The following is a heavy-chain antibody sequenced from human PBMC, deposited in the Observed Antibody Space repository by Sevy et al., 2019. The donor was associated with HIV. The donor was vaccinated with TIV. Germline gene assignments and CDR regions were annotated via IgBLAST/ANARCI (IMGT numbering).Heavy chain of an antibody. CDR1: GFTFSSYG. D-gene: IGHD5-18*01. CDR3: ARTNPDTAMVYFDY. V-gene: IGHV3-33*01. J-gene: IGHJ4*02. Sequence: GGSLRLSCAASGFTFSSYGMHWVGQAPGKGLEWVAVIWYDGSNKYYADSVKGRFTISRDNSKNTLYLQMNSLRAEDTAVYYCARTNPDTAMVYFDYWGQGTLVTVSS. CDR2: IWYDGSNK.